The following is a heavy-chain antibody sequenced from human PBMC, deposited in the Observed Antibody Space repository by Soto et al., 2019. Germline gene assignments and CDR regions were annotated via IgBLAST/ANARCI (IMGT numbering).Heavy chain of an antibody. D-gene: IGHD3-22*01. Sequence: GGSLRLSCAASGFTFSSYSMNWVRQAPGKGLEWVSSISSSSSYIYYADSVKGRFTISRDNAKNSLYLQMNSLRAEDTAVYYCARDLSSGKSWFDPWGQGTLVTVSS. CDR2: ISSSSSYI. CDR1: GFTFSSYS. J-gene: IGHJ5*02. V-gene: IGHV3-21*01. CDR3: ARDLSSGKSWFDP.